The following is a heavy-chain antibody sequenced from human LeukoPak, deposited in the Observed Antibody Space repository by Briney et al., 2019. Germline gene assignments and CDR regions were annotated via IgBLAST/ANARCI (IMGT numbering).Heavy chain of an antibody. J-gene: IGHJ4*02. Sequence: GGSLRLSCAASGFTFSSYSMNWVRQASGKGLEWVSSISSSSSYIYYADSVKGRFTISRDNAKNSLYLQMNSLRAEDTAVYYCAREGEGDYYFDYWGQGTLVTVSS. V-gene: IGHV3-21*01. CDR2: ISSSSSYI. CDR3: AREGEGDYYFDY. CDR1: GFTFSSYS. D-gene: IGHD3-10*01.